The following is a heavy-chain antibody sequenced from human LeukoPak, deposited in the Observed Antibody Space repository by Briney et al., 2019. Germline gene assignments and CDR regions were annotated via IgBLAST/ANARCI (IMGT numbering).Heavy chain of an antibody. D-gene: IGHD6-19*01. V-gene: IGHV3-30*02. CDR1: GFTVSSNY. Sequence: GGSLRLSCAASGFTVSSNYMSWVRQAPGKGLEWVAFIRYDGSNKYYADSVKGRFTISRDNSKNTLYLQMNSLRAEDTAVYYCAKRDTSGWPPVGLGYWGQGTLVTVSS. CDR3: AKRDTSGWPPVGLGY. CDR2: IRYDGSNK. J-gene: IGHJ4*02.